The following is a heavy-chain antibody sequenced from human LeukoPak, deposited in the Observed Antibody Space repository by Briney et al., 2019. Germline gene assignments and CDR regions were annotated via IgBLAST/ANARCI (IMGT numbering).Heavy chain of an antibody. D-gene: IGHD3-3*01. CDR1: GFTFSTYV. CDR2: ISYDGSNK. Sequence: GGSLRLSCAASGFTFSTYVMHWVRQPPGKGLEWVAVISYDGSNKYYADSVKGRFTISRDNSKNTLHLQMNSLRAEDTAVYYCARDLPGITIFGAFDYWGQGTLVTVSS. CDR3: ARDLPGITIFGAFDY. V-gene: IGHV3-30*04. J-gene: IGHJ4*02.